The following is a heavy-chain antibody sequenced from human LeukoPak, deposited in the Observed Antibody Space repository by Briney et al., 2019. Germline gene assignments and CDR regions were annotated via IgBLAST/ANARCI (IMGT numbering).Heavy chain of an antibody. CDR1: GGSISSGGYY. CDR3: ARGGSIAVAGTLDY. V-gene: IGHV4-61*08. D-gene: IGHD6-19*01. J-gene: IGHJ4*02. Sequence: SETLSLTCTVSGGSISSGGYYWSWIRQPPGKGLEWIGYIYYSGSTNYNPSLKSRVTISVDTSKNQFSLKLSSVTAADTAVYYCARGGSIAVAGTLDYWGQGTLVTVSS. CDR2: IYYSGST.